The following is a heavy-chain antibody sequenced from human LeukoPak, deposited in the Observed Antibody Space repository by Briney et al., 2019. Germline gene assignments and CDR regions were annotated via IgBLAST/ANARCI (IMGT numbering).Heavy chain of an antibody. Sequence: NPSETLSLTYTVSGGAIASGGYSWNWIRQSPGKGLEWIGCIYDRGPAYYNPSLKSRFTISVDRPKNQFFLNVTSLTAADTAVYYCARSRQASGLLSSWGQGTPVVVSS. CDR1: GGAIASGGYS. CDR3: ARSRQASGLLSS. CDR2: IYDRGPA. J-gene: IGHJ5*02. V-gene: IGHV4-30-2*06. D-gene: IGHD3-10*01.